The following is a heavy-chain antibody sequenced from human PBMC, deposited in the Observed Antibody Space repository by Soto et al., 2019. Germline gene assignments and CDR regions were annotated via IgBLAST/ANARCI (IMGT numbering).Heavy chain of an antibody. Sequence: PGGSLRLSCAASGFTFSSYWMSWVRQAPGKGLEWVANIKQDGSEKYYVDSVKGRFTISRDNAKNSLYLQMNSLRAEDTAVYYRARAYRLELNDYWGQGTLVTVSS. CDR1: GFTFSSYW. CDR3: ARAYRLELNDY. V-gene: IGHV3-7*03. D-gene: IGHD1-7*01. CDR2: IKQDGSEK. J-gene: IGHJ4*02.